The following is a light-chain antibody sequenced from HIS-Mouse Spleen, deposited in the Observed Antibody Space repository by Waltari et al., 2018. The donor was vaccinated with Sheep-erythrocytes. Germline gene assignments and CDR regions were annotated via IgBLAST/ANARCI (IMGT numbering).Light chain of an antibody. Sequence: QSALPQPASVSGSPGQSLTISCTGTSSDVGSYNLVPWYQQHPGKAPKLMIYEGSKRPSGVSNRFAGSKSGNTTSLTISGLQAEDEADYYCCSYAGSSTPWVFGGGTKLTVL. V-gene: IGLV2-23*01. CDR2: EGS. CDR3: CSYAGSSTPWV. J-gene: IGLJ3*02. CDR1: SSDVGSYNL.